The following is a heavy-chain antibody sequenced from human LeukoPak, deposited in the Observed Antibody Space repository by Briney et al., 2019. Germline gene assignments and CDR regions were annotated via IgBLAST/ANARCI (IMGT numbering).Heavy chain of an antibody. CDR3: AKEEYAFDI. CDR2: ISWNSGSI. Sequence: PGRSLRLSCAASGFTFDDYAMHWARQAPGKGLEWVSGISWNSGSIGYADSVKGRFTISRDNAKNSLYLQMNSLRAEDTALYYCAKEEYAFDIWGQGTMVTVSS. CDR1: GFTFDDYA. J-gene: IGHJ3*02. V-gene: IGHV3-9*01.